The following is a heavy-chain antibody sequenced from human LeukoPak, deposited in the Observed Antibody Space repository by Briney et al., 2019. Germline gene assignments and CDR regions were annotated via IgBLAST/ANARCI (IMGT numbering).Heavy chain of an antibody. D-gene: IGHD3-16*01. CDR2: TNSDGSTT. CDR3: ARVATGSYHFDY. J-gene: IGHJ4*02. Sequence: GGSLRLSCAASGFTFSTYWMHWVRQAPGKGLVWVSRTNSDGSTTSYADSVKGRFTISRDNAKNTLYLQMDSLRAEDTAVYYCARVATGSYHFDYWGQGTLATVSS. CDR1: GFTFSTYW. V-gene: IGHV3-74*01.